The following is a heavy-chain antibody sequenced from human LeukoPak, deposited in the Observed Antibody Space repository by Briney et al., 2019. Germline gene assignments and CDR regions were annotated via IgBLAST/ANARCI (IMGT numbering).Heavy chain of an antibody. D-gene: IGHD5-12*01. CDR3: ASWGEMATIRFDY. J-gene: IGHJ4*02. V-gene: IGHV3-33*01. Sequence: GRSLRLSCAASGFTFSSYGMHWVRQAPGKGLEWVAVIWYDGSNKYYADSVKGRFTISGDDSKNTLYLQMNSLRAEDTAVYYCASWGEMATIRFDYWGQGTLVTVSS. CDR2: IWYDGSNK. CDR1: GFTFSSYG.